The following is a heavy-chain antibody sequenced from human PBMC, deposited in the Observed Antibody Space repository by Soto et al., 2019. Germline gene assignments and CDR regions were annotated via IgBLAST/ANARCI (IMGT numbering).Heavy chain of an antibody. D-gene: IGHD3-9*01. J-gene: IGHJ6*02. CDR1: GYSFTSYW. CDR2: IYPGDSDT. CDR3: ARQGGYYDILTGYYKVHYYYYGMDV. V-gene: IGHV5-51*01. Sequence: RGESLKISCKGSGYSFTSYWIGWVRQMPGKGLEWMGIIYPGDSDTRYSPSFQGQVTISADKSISTAYLQWSSLKASDTAMYYCARQGGYYDILTGYYKVHYYYYGMDVWGQGTTVTVSS.